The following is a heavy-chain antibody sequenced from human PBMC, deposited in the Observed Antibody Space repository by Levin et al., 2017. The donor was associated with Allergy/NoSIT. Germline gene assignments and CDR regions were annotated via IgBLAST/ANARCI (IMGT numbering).Heavy chain of an antibody. D-gene: IGHD6-13*01. J-gene: IGHJ4*02. CDR3: ARVRLAAAGPYGY. V-gene: IGHV4-34*01. CDR1: GGSFSGYY. Sequence: SETLSLTCAVYGGSFSGYYWSWIRQPPGKGLEWIGEINHSGSTNYNPSLKSRVTISVDTSKNQFSLKLSSVTAADTAVYYCARVRLAAAGPYGYWGQGTLVTVSS. CDR2: INHSGST.